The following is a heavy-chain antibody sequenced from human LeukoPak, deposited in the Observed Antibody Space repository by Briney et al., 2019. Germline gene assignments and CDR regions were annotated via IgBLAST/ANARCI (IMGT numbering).Heavy chain of an antibody. CDR1: GGSISSYY. D-gene: IGHD4-17*01. Sequence: SETLSLTCTVSGGSISSYYWSWIRQPLGKGLEWIGSIYYSGSTYHNPSLKSRVTISVDTSKNQFSLRLSSVTAADTAVYYCARLPTVTFFDYWGQGTLVTVSS. V-gene: IGHV4-39*01. J-gene: IGHJ4*02. CDR2: IYYSGST. CDR3: ARLPTVTFFDY.